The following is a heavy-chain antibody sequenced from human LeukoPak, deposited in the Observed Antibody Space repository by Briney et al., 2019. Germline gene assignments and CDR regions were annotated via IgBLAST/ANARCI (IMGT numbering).Heavy chain of an antibody. CDR3: ARDLRWLQAFDY. D-gene: IGHD5-24*01. V-gene: IGHV3-30-3*01. CDR1: GFTFSSYA. J-gene: IGHJ4*02. CDR2: ISYDGSNK. Sequence: GGSLRLSCAASGFTFSSYAMHWVRQAPGKGLEWVAVISYDGSNKYYADSVKGRFTISRDNSKNTLYLQMNSLRAEDTAVYYCARDLRWLQAFDYWGQGTLGTVSS.